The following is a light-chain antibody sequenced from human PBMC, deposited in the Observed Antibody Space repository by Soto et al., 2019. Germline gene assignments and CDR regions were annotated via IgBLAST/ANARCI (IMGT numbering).Light chain of an antibody. J-gene: IGLJ2*01. CDR1: SSDVGGYDF. V-gene: IGLV2-14*03. CDR3: SSYTRSTTLV. CDR2: DVS. Sequence: QSALTQPASVSGSPGQSITISCTGTSSDVGGYDFVSWYQQHPGKAPTLMIYDVSNRPSGVSDRFSGSKSGNTASLTISGLQAEDEADYYCSSYTRSTTLVFGGGTKLTVL.